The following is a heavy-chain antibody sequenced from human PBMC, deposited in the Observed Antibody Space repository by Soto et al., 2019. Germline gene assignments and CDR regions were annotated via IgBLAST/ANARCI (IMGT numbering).Heavy chain of an antibody. V-gene: IGHV3-23*01. CDR2: ISGSGGST. CDR3: AKDSPLLRGSSPHYYYGMDV. D-gene: IGHD1-26*01. Sequence: EVQLLESGGGLVQPGGSLRLSCAASGFTFSSYAMSWVRQAPGKGLEWVSAISGSGGSTYYADSVKGRFTISRDNSKNTLYLQMNSLRAEDTAVYYCAKDSPLLRGSSPHYYYGMDVWGQGATVTVSS. J-gene: IGHJ6*02. CDR1: GFTFSSYA.